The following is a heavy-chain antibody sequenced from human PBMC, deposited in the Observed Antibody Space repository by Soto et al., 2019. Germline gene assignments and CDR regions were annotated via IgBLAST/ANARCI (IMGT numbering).Heavy chain of an antibody. D-gene: IGHD2-2*01. V-gene: IGHV4-59*01. J-gene: IGHJ3*02. CDR1: GGSISSYY. Sequence: NPSETLSLTCTVSGGSISSYYWSWIRQPPGKGLEWIGYIYYSGSTNYNPSLKSRVTISVDTSKNQFSLKLSSVTAADTAVYYCARVMKVPATAFGAFDIWGQGTMVTVSS. CDR3: ARVMKVPATAFGAFDI. CDR2: IYYSGST.